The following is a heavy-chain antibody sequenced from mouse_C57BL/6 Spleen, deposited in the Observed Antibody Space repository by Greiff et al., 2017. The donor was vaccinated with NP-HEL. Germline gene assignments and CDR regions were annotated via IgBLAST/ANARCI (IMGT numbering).Heavy chain of an antibody. V-gene: IGHV1-54*01. D-gene: IGHD2-4*01. Sequence: QVHVKQSGAELVRPGTSVKVSCKASGYAFTNYLIEWVKQRPGQGLEWIGVINPGSGGTNYNEKFKGKATLTADKSSSTAYMQLSSLTSEDSAVYFCARVDDDYDGYFDVWGTGTTVTVSS. J-gene: IGHJ1*03. CDR2: INPGSGGT. CDR3: ARVDDDYDGYFDV. CDR1: GYAFTNYL.